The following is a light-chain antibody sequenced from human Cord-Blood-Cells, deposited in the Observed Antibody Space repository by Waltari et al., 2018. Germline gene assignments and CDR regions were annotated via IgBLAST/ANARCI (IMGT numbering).Light chain of an antibody. J-gene: IGLJ1*01. CDR1: SSNIGSNT. CDR2: SNK. Sequence: QSVLTQPPSASGTPGQRVTISSPGSSSNIGSNTVTWYQQLPGTAPKLLIYSNKQRPSGVPDRFSGSKSGTSASLAISGLQSEDEADYYCAAWDDSLNGYVFGTGTKVTVL. V-gene: IGLV1-44*01. CDR3: AAWDDSLNGYV.